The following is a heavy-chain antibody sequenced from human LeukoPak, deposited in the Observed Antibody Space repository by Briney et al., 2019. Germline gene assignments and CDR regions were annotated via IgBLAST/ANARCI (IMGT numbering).Heavy chain of an antibody. CDR1: GYTFSIYY. CDR3: ARIDHRGGYSLHY. D-gene: IGHD3-22*01. CDR2: INPSDGST. V-gene: IGHV1-46*01. J-gene: IGHJ4*02. Sequence: ASVKVSCKASGYTFSIYYMHWVRQAPGQGLEWMGIINPSDGSTSYAQKFQGRVTMTRDTSTSTVYMELSSLRSEDTATYYCARIDHRGGYSLHYWGQGTLVTVSS.